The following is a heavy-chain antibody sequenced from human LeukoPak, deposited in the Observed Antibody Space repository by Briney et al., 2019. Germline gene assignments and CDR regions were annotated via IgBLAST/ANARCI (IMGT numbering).Heavy chain of an antibody. CDR2: INHSGST. CDR3: ARDSYDYVWGSYRNWFDP. V-gene: IGHV4-39*07. J-gene: IGHJ5*02. D-gene: IGHD3-16*02. CDR1: GGSISSSSYY. Sequence: PSETLSLTCTVSGGSISSSSYYWGWIRQPPGKGLEWIGEINHSGSTNYNPSLKSRVTISVDTSKNQFSLKLSSVTAADTAVYYCARDSYDYVWGSYRNWFDPWGQGTLVTVSS.